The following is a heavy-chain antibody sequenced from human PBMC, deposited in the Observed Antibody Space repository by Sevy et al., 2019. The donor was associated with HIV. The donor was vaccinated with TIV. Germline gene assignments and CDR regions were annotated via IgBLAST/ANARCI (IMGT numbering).Heavy chain of an antibody. CDR3: AGGWGFGELPYYFDY. CDR2: ISSSSSYI. V-gene: IGHV3-21*01. J-gene: IGHJ4*02. CDR1: GFTFSSYN. Sequence: GGSLRLSCAASGFTFSSYNMNWVRQAPGKGLEWVSSISSSSSYIYYADSVKGRFTISRDNAKNSLYLQMNSLRAEDTAVYYCAGGWGFGELPYYFDYWGQGTLVTVSS. D-gene: IGHD3-10*01.